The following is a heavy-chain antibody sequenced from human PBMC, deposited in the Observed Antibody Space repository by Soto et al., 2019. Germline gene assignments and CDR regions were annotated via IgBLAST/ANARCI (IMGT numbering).Heavy chain of an antibody. J-gene: IGHJ4*02. Sequence: SETLSLTCAVSDFSISTGFCWGWVRQPPVEGLEWIGSIYQSGYTYYTPSLESRVTISVDTSKNEFSLQLSSVTAADTAVYYCARDREYYDEGSDYYAFKYWGQGILVTVSS. CDR1: DFSISTGFC. CDR3: ARDREYYDEGSDYYAFKY. CDR2: IYQSGYT. D-gene: IGHD3-16*01. V-gene: IGHV4-38-2*02.